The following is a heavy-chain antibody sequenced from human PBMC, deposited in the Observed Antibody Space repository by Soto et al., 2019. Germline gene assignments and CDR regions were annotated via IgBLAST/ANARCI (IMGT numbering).Heavy chain of an antibody. Sequence: SETLSLTWTVSGGSISSYYWSWIRQPAGKGLEWIGRIYTSGSTNYNPSLKSRVTMSVDTSKNQFSLKLSSVTAADTAVYYCAREGGRESSGYYPHFGYYYYYGMDVWGQGTTVTVSS. D-gene: IGHD3-22*01. J-gene: IGHJ6*02. CDR1: GGSISSYY. V-gene: IGHV4-4*07. CDR2: IYTSGST. CDR3: AREGGRESSGYYPHFGYYYYYGMDV.